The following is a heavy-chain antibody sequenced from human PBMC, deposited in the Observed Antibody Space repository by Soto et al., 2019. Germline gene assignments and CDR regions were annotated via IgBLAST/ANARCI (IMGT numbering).Heavy chain of an antibody. CDR1: GGSISSGGYY. CDR2: IYYSGST. Sequence: SETLSLTCTVSGGSISSGGYYWSWIRQHPGKGLEWIGYIYYSGSTYYNPSLKSRVTISVDTSKNQFSLKLSSVTAADTAVYYCARAKGGWYYYDSSGYYHAEYFQHWGQGTLVTVSS. D-gene: IGHD3-22*01. V-gene: IGHV4-31*03. CDR3: ARAKGGWYYYDSSGYYHAEYFQH. J-gene: IGHJ1*01.